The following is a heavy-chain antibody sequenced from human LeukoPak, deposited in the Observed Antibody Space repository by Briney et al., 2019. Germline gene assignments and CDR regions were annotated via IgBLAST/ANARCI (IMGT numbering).Heavy chain of an antibody. J-gene: IGHJ4*02. CDR3: ARAIRGYDSPRPFEY. Sequence: GGSLILSCSASGFTFISYWMHWVRPAPGNGLVWVSRINSDGSSRSYADSVKGRLTNSRDNAKNTLYLQMKRLRAEDRAVYYCARAIRGYDSPRPFEYWGQGTVVTV. CDR2: INSDGSSR. V-gene: IGHV3-74*01. D-gene: IGHD5-12*01. CDR1: GFTFISYW.